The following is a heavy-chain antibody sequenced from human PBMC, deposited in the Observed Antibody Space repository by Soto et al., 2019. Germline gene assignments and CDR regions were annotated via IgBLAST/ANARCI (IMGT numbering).Heavy chain of an antibody. CDR3: ARNIEAYYFDY. D-gene: IGHD2-15*01. Sequence: PLETHPHTCTVSGGTIISSSYCWGWIRQPPGKGLEWIGSIYYSGSTYYNPSLKSRVTISVDTSKNQFSLKLSSVTAADTAVYYCARNIEAYYFDYWGQGTLVTVSS. CDR1: GGTIISSSYC. J-gene: IGHJ4*02. CDR2: IYYSGST. V-gene: IGHV4-39*01.